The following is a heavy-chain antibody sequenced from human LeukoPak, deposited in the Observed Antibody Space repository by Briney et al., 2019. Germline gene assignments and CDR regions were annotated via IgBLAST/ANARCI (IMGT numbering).Heavy chain of an antibody. CDR2: TTGGGAT. CDR3: AKDKIVGDGRWDFDY. D-gene: IGHD3-10*01. Sequence: PGGSLRLSCVGSGFSFNKYAASWVRQAPGKGLEWVAGTTGGGATYHADSVKGRFVISRDNSKNTVYLQMNSLRAEDTALYFCAKDKIVGDGRWDFDYWGQGTLVTVSS. CDR1: GFSFNKYA. V-gene: IGHV3-23*01. J-gene: IGHJ4*02.